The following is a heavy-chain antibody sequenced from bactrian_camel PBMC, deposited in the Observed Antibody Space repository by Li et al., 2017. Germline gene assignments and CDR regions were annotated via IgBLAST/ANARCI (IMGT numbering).Heavy chain of an antibody. J-gene: IGHJ6*01. CDR2: IDTAGSA. Sequence: HVQLVESGGGSVQAGGSLRLSCVLSGDTFSSYYMAWFRKEREAVAAIDTAGSATYTYSVAGRFTISRDNAKNMVYLHMTSLKPEDTGVYYCVRDYKSGDYRDDFGYWGQGTQVTVS. CDR1: GDTFSSYY. V-gene: IGHV3S53*01. CDR3: VRDYKSGDYRDDFGY. D-gene: IGHD4*01.